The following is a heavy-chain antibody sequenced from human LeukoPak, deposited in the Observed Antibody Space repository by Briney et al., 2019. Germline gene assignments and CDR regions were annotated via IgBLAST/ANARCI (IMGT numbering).Heavy chain of an antibody. Sequence: GGSLRLPCAASGFTFSSYAMSWVRQAPGKGLEWVAVISYDGSNKYYADSVKGRFTISRDNSKNTLYLQMNSLRAEDTAVYYCAKEGRYCSSTSCSHYYYGMDVWGQGTTVTVSS. CDR3: AKEGRYCSSTSCSHYYYGMDV. V-gene: IGHV3-30*18. J-gene: IGHJ6*02. D-gene: IGHD2-2*01. CDR2: ISYDGSNK. CDR1: GFTFSSYA.